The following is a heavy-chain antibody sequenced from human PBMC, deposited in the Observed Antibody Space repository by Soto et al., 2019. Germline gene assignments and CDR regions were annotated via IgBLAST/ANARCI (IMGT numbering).Heavy chain of an antibody. CDR2: IYYSGST. D-gene: IGHD3-3*01. CDR1: GGSISSYY. V-gene: IGHV4-59*01. Sequence: SETLSLTCTVSGGSISSYYWSWIRQPPGKGLEWIGYIYYSGSTNYNPSLKSRVTISVDTSKNQFSLKLSSVTAADTAVYYCARDRRGYDFWSGYYIGEPNNQKNGGADWFDPWGQGTLVTVSS. CDR3: ARDRRGYDFWSGYYIGEPNNQKNGGADWFDP. J-gene: IGHJ5*02.